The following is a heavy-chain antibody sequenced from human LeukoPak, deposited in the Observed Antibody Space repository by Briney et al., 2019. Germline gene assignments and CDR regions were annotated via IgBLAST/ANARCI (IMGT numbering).Heavy chain of an antibody. CDR3: ARQSATYYYDSSGPLLY. V-gene: IGHV4-39*01. J-gene: IGHJ4*02. Sequence: SETLSLTCTVSGGSVSSSSYYWGWIRQPPGKGLEWIGSIYYSGSTYYNPSLKSRVTISVDTSKNQFSLKLSSVTAADTAVYYCARQSATYYYDSSGPLLYWGQGTLVTVSS. CDR1: GGSVSSSSYY. CDR2: IYYSGST. D-gene: IGHD3-22*01.